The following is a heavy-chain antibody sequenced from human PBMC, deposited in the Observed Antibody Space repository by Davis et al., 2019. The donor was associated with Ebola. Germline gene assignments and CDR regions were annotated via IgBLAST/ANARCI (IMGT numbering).Heavy chain of an antibody. J-gene: IGHJ4*02. V-gene: IGHV1-8*01. CDR1: GYTFTSYD. CDR3: ARGVSMATITNY. CDR2: MNPYSGNT. Sequence: SVKVSCKASGYTFTSYDINWVRQATGQGLEWMGLMNPYSGNTGYVQEFQGRVTMTSNISISTAYMELSSLRSEDTAVYYCARGVSMATITNYWGQGTLVTVSS. D-gene: IGHD5-24*01.